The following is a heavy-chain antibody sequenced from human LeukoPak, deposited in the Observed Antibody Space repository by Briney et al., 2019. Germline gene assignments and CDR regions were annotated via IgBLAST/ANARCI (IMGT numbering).Heavy chain of an antibody. CDR1: GGSFSGYY. V-gene: IGHV4-34*01. J-gene: IGHJ6*02. Sequence: SETLSLTCAVYGGSFSGYYWSWIRQPPGKGLEWIGEINHSGSTNYNPSLKSRVTISVDTSKNQFSLKLSSVTAVDTAVYYCARVRVLRAYYYYGMDVWGQGTTVTVSS. CDR3: ARVRVLRAYYYYGMDV. CDR2: INHSGST.